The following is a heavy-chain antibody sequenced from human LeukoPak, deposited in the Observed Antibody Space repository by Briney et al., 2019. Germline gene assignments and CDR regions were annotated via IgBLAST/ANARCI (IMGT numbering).Heavy chain of an antibody. CDR1: GGTFSSYV. CDR2: IIPIFGTA. Sequence: GASVKVSCKASGGTFSSYVISWVRQAPGQGLEWMGGIIPIFGTANYAQNFQGRVTITRDTSASTAYMELSSLRSEDTAVYYCARDRLRGALDDAFDIWGQGTMVTVSS. V-gene: IGHV1-69*05. D-gene: IGHD1-26*01. J-gene: IGHJ3*02. CDR3: ARDRLRGALDDAFDI.